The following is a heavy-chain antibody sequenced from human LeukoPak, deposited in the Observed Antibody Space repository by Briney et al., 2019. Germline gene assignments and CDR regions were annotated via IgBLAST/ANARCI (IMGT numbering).Heavy chain of an antibody. CDR2: ISAYNGNA. J-gene: IGHJ3*02. CDR3: ARGSFPQWVVGALDI. Sequence: GASVKVSCKASGYTFTSYGISWVRQAPGQGLEWMGWISAYNGNANYAQKLQGRVTMTTDTSTSTAYMELRSLRSDDTAVYYCARGSFPQWVVGALDIWGQGTMVTVSS. CDR1: GYTFTSYG. D-gene: IGHD6-19*01. V-gene: IGHV1-18*01.